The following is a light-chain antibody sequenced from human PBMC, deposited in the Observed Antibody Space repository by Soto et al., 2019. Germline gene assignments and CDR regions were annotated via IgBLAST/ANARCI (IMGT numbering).Light chain of an antibody. CDR2: GAS. CDR1: QRVDDSH. CDR3: QQYRMSPNT. Sequence: EIVLTQSPGPLSLSPGERATLSCRASQRVDDSHLAWYQLRPGQAPRLIIYGASTRATGIPDRFSGSGSGTDFSLTIRGLKPEDFAVYYCQQYRMSPNTLGQGTRLEIK. J-gene: IGKJ5*01. V-gene: IGKV3-20*01.